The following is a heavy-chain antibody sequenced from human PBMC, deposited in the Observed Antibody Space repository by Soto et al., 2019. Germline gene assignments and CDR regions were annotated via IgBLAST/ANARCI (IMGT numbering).Heavy chain of an antibody. J-gene: IGHJ5*02. D-gene: IGHD4-17*01. V-gene: IGHV4-59*01. CDR1: GGSISTYF. Sequence: PSETLSLTCTVSGGSISTYFWTWIRQPPGKGLEYIGYIYYSGTTNYNPSLKTRVTISVDTSKNQFSLKLTSVTAADTAVYYCARGSTVTTSWFEPWGQGTLVTVSS. CDR3: ARGSTVTTSWFEP. CDR2: IYYSGTT.